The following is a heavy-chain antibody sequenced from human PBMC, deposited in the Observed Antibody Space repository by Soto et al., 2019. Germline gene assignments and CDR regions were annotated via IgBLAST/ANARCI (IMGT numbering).Heavy chain of an antibody. J-gene: IGHJ6*02. CDR3: ARDRGHIVVVTRDYYYGMDV. Sequence: SSVKVSCKASGGTFSSYAISWVRQAPGQGLEWMGGIIPIFGTANYAQKFQGRVTITADESTSTAYMELSSLRSEDTAVYYCARDRGHIVVVTRDYYYGMDVWGQGTTVTVSS. D-gene: IGHD2-21*02. V-gene: IGHV1-69*13. CDR1: GGTFSSYA. CDR2: IIPIFGTA.